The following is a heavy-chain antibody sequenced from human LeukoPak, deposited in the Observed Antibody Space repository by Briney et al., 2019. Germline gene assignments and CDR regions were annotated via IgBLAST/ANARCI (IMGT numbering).Heavy chain of an antibody. J-gene: IGHJ6*02. V-gene: IGHV3-30*18. CDR1: GFTFSSYG. CDR3: AKGGIFWSGYYSEVHYGMDV. Sequence: GGSLRLSCAASGFTFSSYGMHWVRQAPGKGLAWVAVISYDGSNKYYADSVKGRFTISRDNSKNTLYLQMNSLRAEDTAVYYCAKGGIFWSGYYSEVHYGMDVWGQGTTVTVSS. D-gene: IGHD3-3*01. CDR2: ISYDGSNK.